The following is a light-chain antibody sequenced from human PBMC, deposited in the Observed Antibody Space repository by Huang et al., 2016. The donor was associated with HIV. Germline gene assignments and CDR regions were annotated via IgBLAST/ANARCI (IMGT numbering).Light chain of an antibody. Sequence: DIVLTQSPGTLSLSPGERATLSCRASQSISSSYLAWYQQRPGQAPRLLIYGASSRATGIPDRFRGSGSGTDFTLTISRLEPEDFAVYYCQQYGNSPPDTFGQGTKLEMK. J-gene: IGKJ2*01. V-gene: IGKV3-20*01. CDR2: GAS. CDR3: QQYGNSPPDT. CDR1: QSISSSY.